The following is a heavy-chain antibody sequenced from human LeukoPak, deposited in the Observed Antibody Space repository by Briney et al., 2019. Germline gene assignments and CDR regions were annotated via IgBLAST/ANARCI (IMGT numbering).Heavy chain of an antibody. Sequence: GGSLRLSCAASGFSFISYGMHWVRQAPGKGLEWGGVISDDGKNKKYADSVKGRFTISRDNSKDTLYLQMNSLRDEDTAVYYCAKRPSDYGDYVTYFDYWGQGTLVTVSS. CDR1: GFSFISYG. V-gene: IGHV3-30*18. J-gene: IGHJ4*02. CDR3: AKRPSDYGDYVTYFDY. CDR2: ISDDGKNK. D-gene: IGHD4-17*01.